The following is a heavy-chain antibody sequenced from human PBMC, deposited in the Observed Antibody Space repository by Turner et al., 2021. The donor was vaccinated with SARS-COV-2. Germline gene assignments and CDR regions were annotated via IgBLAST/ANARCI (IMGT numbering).Heavy chain of an antibody. CDR2: IYYSGST. J-gene: IGHJ6*02. D-gene: IGHD6-13*01. CDR1: GCSLSSSSYY. CDR3: ASQEELVPSYYDYYYGMDV. Sequence: QLLLQDSGPGLLKPSVTLSLTCTFSGCSLSSSSYYWVWIRQPPVKGLEWSGSIYYSGSTYYNPSIKSRVTISVDTSKNQFSLKLSSGTAADTAVYDCASQEELVPSYYDYYYGMDVWGQGTTVTVSS. V-gene: IGHV4-39*01.